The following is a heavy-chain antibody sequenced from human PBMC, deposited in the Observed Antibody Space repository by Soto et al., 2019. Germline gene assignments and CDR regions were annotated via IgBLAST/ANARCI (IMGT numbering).Heavy chain of an antibody. Sequence: SVEVSCKASGGTFSSYAISWVRQAPGQGLEWMGGIIPIFGTANYAQKFQGRVTITADESTSTAYMELSSLRSEDTAVYYCARATDSSSSRYYYYYYGMDVWGQGTTVTVSS. CDR1: GGTFSSYA. CDR3: ARATDSSSSRYYYYYYGMDV. CDR2: IIPIFGTA. D-gene: IGHD6-6*01. V-gene: IGHV1-69*13. J-gene: IGHJ6*02.